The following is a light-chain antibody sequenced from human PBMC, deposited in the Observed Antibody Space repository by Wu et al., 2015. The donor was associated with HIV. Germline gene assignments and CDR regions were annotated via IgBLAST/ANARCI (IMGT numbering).Light chain of an antibody. CDR2: DAS. CDR1: KSVDRD. J-gene: IGKJ1*01. V-gene: IGKV3-15*01. CDR3: QQYNEWPA. Sequence: MLMAQSPATLSVSPGERATLSCRASKSVDRDIVWYQQKPGQAPKIIIYDASTRATGIPARFSGSGSGTEFTLTISSVQSEDFAVYICQQYNEWPAFGQGTKVEIK.